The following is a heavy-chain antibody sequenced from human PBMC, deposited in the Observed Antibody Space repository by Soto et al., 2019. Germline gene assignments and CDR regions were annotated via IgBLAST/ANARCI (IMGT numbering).Heavy chain of an antibody. Sequence: QVQLVESGGGVVQPGRSLRLSCAASGFTFSNYGMHWVRQAPGKGLEWVAFIWYDGGNKYYAESVKGRFTTSRDNSKNTLYLQMNSLRAEDTAVYYCARDGDVNTGFGKDYWGQGTLVTVSS. J-gene: IGHJ4*02. CDR2: IWYDGGNK. CDR1: GFTFSNYG. V-gene: IGHV3-33*01. D-gene: IGHD3-16*01. CDR3: ARDGDVNTGFGKDY.